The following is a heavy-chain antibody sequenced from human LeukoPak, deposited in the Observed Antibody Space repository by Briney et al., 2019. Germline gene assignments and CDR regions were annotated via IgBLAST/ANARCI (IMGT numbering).Heavy chain of an antibody. CDR1: GFTFSSYA. V-gene: IGHV3-30-3*01. CDR3: ARDQTYSSSGY. J-gene: IGHJ4*02. D-gene: IGHD6-13*01. CDR2: ISYDGSNK. Sequence: HPGRSLRLSCAASGFTFSSYAMHWVRQAPGKGLEWAAVISYDGSNKYYADSVKGRFTISRDNSKNTLYLQMNSLRAEDTAVYYCARDQTYSSSGYWGQGTLVTVSS.